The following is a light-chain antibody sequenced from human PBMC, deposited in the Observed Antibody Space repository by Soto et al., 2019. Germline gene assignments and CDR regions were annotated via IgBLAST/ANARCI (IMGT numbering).Light chain of an antibody. V-gene: IGKV1-9*01. J-gene: IGKJ3*01. CDR1: QSISSY. CDR2: AAS. Sequence: DIQLTQSPSFLSASVGDRVTITCRASQSISSYLAWYQQKPGQAPTLLVYAASTLKSGVPARFRGSGSGTEFTITISILQPEVFATYYCQHLNSYPLFGPGTKVDIK. CDR3: QHLNSYPL.